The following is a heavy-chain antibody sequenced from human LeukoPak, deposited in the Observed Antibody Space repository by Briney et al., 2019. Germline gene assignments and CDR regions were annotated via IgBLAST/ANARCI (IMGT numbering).Heavy chain of an antibody. CDR2: LYSGGIT. CDR1: GFTVSSNY. CDR3: ATLAVADPFDY. J-gene: IGHJ4*02. D-gene: IGHD6-19*01. V-gene: IGHV3-53*01. Sequence: TGGSLRLSCAASGFTVSSNYMSWVRQAPGKGLEWVSLLYSGGITYYADSVKGRFTISRDNAKNSLYLQMNSLRAEDTAVYYCATLAVADPFDYWGQGTLVTVSS.